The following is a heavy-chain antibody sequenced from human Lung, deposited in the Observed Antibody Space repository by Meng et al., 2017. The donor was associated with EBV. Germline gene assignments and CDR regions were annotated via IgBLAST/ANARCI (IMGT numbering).Heavy chain of an antibody. CDR2: IIHGGSP. J-gene: IGHJ4*02. V-gene: IGHV4-34*12. CDR1: GGSLSGAY. Sequence: VQLQQLGAGLLKPSETLSLTCAGNGGSLSGAYWNWIRQPPGKGLEWIGEIIHGGSPSYNPSLKSRVTISIDTSKNQLSLMLSSVTAEDTAVYYCARRPTGIDYWGQGTLVTVSS. CDR3: ARRPTGIDY. D-gene: IGHD2-8*02.